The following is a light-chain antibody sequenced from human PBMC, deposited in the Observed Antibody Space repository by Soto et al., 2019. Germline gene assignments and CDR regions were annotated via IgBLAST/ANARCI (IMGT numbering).Light chain of an antibody. V-gene: IGKV1-5*01. CDR2: DAS. CDR1: ESISSW. J-gene: IGKJ5*01. Sequence: DIQMTQSPSTLYASVGDRVTITCRASESISSWLAWYQQKPGKAPKLLIYDASTLESGVPSTFSGSGSGTEFTLTISSLQPDDFVTYYCQQYNSYSVTFGQGTRLEIK. CDR3: QQYNSYSVT.